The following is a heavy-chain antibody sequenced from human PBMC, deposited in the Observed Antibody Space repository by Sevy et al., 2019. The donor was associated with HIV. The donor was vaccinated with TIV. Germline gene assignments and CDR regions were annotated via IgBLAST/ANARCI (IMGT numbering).Heavy chain of an antibody. V-gene: IGHV3-53*01. D-gene: IGHD5-18*01. CDR3: ARVRYSSAERVFYGMDV. Sequence: GGSLRLSCAASGFTVSSNSMTWVRQAPGKELEWVSIVYSDGSAYYTDSVKGRFTISTDNSKNMWYLQMNSLRAEDTALYYCARVRYSSAERVFYGMDVWGQGTTVTVSS. J-gene: IGHJ6*02. CDR2: VYSDGSA. CDR1: GFTVSSNS.